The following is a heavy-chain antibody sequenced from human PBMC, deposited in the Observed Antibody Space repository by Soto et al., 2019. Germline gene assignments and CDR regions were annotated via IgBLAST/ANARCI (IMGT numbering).Heavy chain of an antibody. V-gene: IGHV1-69*12. CDR1: GATFHSYA. Sequence: QVQLVQSGSEVQKPGSSVKVSCKAFGATFHSYAISWVRQAPGQGLEWMGGLIPISGTACYAQTGQGRVTXTADESTTTGYMELISLASEDTAVYYCARGRVPRDYGDSEAWGQGTLVTVSS. J-gene: IGHJ5*02. D-gene: IGHD4-17*01. CDR3: ARGRVPRDYGDSEA. CDR2: LIPISGTA.